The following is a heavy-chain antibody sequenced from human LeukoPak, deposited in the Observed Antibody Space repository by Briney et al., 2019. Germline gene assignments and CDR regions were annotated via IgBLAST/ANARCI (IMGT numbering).Heavy chain of an antibody. CDR1: GYTFTGYY. J-gene: IGHJ4*02. CDR3: AQTEEYSSSWSAFDY. D-gene: IGHD6-13*01. V-gene: IGHV1-2*02. CDR2: INPNSGGT. Sequence: ASVKVSCKASGYTFTGYYMHWVRQAPGQGLEWMGWINPNSGGTNYAQKFQGRVTTTRDTSISTAYMELSRLRSDDTAVYYCAQTEEYSSSWSAFDYWGQGTLVTVSS.